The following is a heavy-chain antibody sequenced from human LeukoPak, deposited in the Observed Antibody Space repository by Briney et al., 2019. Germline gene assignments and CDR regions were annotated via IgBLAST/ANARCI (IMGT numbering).Heavy chain of an antibody. Sequence: ASVKVSCKVSGYTLTELSMHWVRQAPGKGLEWMGGFDPEDGETIYAQKFQGRVTMTEDTSTDTAYMELSSLRSEDTAVYYCAWFLEWLSPDAFDIWGQGTMVTVSS. D-gene: IGHD3-3*01. J-gene: IGHJ3*02. CDR2: FDPEDGET. CDR1: GYTLTELS. CDR3: AWFLEWLSPDAFDI. V-gene: IGHV1-24*01.